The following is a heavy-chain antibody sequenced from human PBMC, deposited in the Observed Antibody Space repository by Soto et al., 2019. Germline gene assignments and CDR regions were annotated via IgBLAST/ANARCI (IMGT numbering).Heavy chain of an antibody. CDR1: EFTFSSYD. J-gene: IGHJ4*02. CDR3: ARDLDGLFDY. Sequence: PGGSPXLSCAASEFTFSSYDMHWVRQATGKGLEWVSAIGTAGDTYYPGSVKGRFTISRENAKNSLYLQMNSLRAGDTAVYYCARDLDGLFDYWGQGTLVTVSS. V-gene: IGHV3-13*01. CDR2: IGTAGDT.